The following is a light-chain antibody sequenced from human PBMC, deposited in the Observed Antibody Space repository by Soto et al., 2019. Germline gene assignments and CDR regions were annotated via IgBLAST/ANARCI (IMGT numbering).Light chain of an antibody. CDR1: QSISSW. J-gene: IGKJ1*01. CDR2: KAS. Sequence: DIQMTQSPSTLSASVGDSVTITCRASQSISSWLAWYQQKPGKAPKLLIYKASSLEIGVPSRFSGSGSGTEFTLTISSLQPDDFATYYCQQYNSYSTFGQGTKVEIK. V-gene: IGKV1-5*03. CDR3: QQYNSYST.